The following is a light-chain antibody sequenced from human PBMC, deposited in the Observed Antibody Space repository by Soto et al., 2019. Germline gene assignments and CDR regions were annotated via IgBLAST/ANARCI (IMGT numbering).Light chain of an antibody. J-gene: IGKJ5*01. CDR3: QQYGSSPIT. CDR2: GAS. CDR1: QSVSSPY. Sequence: EIVLTQSPGTLSLSPGERATLSCRASQSVSSPYLAWYQQKPGQAPRLFIYGASSRETGIPDRFSGSGSGTDFTLTISRLEPEDFAVYYCQQYGSSPITFGQGTRLEI. V-gene: IGKV3-20*01.